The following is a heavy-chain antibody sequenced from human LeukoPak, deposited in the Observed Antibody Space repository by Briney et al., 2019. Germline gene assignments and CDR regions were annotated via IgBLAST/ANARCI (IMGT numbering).Heavy chain of an antibody. CDR1: GDSINNHY. J-gene: IGHJ5*01. Sequence: SETLTLTCTVSGDSINNHYWSWIRQPPGKGLEWIGFIYTRGSTNYNPSLKSRVTMSGDTSKNKVSLTLKYVTAADTAVYYCARHWIETTKTYAYWFDSWGQGTLVTVSS. V-gene: IGHV4-4*09. CDR3: ARHWIETTKTYAYWFDS. D-gene: IGHD2-8*01. CDR2: IYTRGST.